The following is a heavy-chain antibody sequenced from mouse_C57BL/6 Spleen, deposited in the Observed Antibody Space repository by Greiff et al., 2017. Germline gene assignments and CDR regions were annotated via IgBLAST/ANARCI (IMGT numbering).Heavy chain of an antibody. D-gene: IGHD1-1*01. CDR2: INYDGSST. Sequence: EVKLMESEGGLVQPGSSMKLSCTASGFTFSDYYMAWVRQVPEKGLEWVANINYDGSSTYYLDTLKGRFIISRDNAKNILYLQMSSLESEDTATXYCARGEVTTVVDYWGQGTTLTVSS. CDR1: GFTFSDYY. J-gene: IGHJ2*01. CDR3: ARGEVTTVVDY. V-gene: IGHV5-16*01.